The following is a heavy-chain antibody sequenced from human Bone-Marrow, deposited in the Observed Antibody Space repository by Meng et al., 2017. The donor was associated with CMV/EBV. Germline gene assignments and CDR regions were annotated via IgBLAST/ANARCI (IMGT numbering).Heavy chain of an antibody. CDR3: ARGGLGLDDYYYGMDV. D-gene: IGHD6-19*01. CDR2: ISSSSSYI. V-gene: IGHV3-21*01. Sequence: GGSLRLSCAASGFTFSSYSMNWVCQAPGKGLEWVSSISSSSSYIYYADSVKGRFTISRDNAKNSLYLQMNSLRAEDTAVYYCARGGLGLDDYYYGMDVWGQGTTVTVSS. J-gene: IGHJ6*02. CDR1: GFTFSSYS.